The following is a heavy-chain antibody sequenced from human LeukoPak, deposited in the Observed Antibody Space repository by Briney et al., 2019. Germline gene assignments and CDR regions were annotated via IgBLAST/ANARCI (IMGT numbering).Heavy chain of an antibody. V-gene: IGHV1-46*01. Sequence: ASVKVSCKASGYTFTSYYMHWVRQAPGQGLEWMGIINPSGGSTSYAQRFQGRVTMTRDTSTSTVYMELSSPRSEDTAVYYCARGHYYYDSSGYPTFDYWGQGTLVAVSS. CDR1: GYTFTSYY. J-gene: IGHJ4*02. CDR3: ARGHYYYDSSGYPTFDY. CDR2: INPSGGST. D-gene: IGHD3-22*01.